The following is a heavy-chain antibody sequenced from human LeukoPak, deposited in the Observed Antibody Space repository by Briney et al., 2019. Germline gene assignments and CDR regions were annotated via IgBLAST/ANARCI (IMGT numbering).Heavy chain of an antibody. CDR1: GGSFSGYY. Sequence: SETLSLTCALYGGSFSGYYWSWIRQPPGKGLEWIGEINHSGSTNYNPSLKSRVTISVDTSKNQFSLKLSSVTAADTAVYYCARVRRGYSAVAFFDYWGQGTLVTVSS. V-gene: IGHV4-34*01. J-gene: IGHJ4*02. CDR3: ARVRRGYSAVAFFDY. CDR2: INHSGST. D-gene: IGHD5-12*01.